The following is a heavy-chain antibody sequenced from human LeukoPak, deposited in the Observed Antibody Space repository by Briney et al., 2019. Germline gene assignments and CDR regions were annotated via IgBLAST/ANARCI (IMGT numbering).Heavy chain of an antibody. CDR2: ISGSGGGT. J-gene: IGHJ3*02. Sequence: GGSLRLSCAASGFTFSTYAMSWVRQAPGKGLEWVSAISGSGGGTYYADSVKGRFTISRDNSKNTLYLQMNSLRAEDTAVYYCARDTAMVGHAFDIWGQGTMVTVSS. D-gene: IGHD5-18*01. V-gene: IGHV3-23*01. CDR1: GFTFSTYA. CDR3: ARDTAMVGHAFDI.